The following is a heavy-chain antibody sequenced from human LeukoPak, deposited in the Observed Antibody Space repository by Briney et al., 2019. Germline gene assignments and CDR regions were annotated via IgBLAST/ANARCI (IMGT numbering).Heavy chain of an antibody. CDR1: DGSISTYY. D-gene: IGHD3-16*01. Sequence: SETLSLTGTVSDGSISTYYWSWIRQPPGKGLEWIGYVYYSGSTDYNPSLKSRVTISVDTSKNQFFLKLNTVTGADTAVYYCTRLGGRYYYAMDVWGQGTTVTVSS. CDR2: VYYSGST. CDR3: TRLGGRYYYAMDV. J-gene: IGHJ6*02. V-gene: IGHV4-59*01.